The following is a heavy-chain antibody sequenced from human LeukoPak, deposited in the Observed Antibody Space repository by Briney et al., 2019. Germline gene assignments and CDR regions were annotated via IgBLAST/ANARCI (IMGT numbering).Heavy chain of an antibody. V-gene: IGHV1-69*06. CDR2: IIPIFGTA. Sequence: GASVKVSCKASGGTFSSYAISWVRQAPGQGLEWMGGIIPIFGTANYAQKFQGRVTITADKSTSTAYMELSSLRSEDTAVYYCAREDYGDRLFGYSGQGTLVTVSS. CDR1: GGTFSSYA. J-gene: IGHJ4*02. D-gene: IGHD4-17*01. CDR3: AREDYGDRLFGY.